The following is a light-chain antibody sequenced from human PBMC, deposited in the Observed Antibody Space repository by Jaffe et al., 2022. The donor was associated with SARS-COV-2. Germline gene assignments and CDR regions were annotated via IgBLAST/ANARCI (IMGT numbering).Light chain of an antibody. V-gene: IGLV2-14*01. Sequence: QSALTQPASVSGSPGQSITISCTGTSSDVGAYNYVSWYQQYPGKAPKLIIYDVSNRPSGVSNRFSGSKSGNTASLTISGLQAEDEGDYYCSSYTRSSTLRYVFGIGTKVTVL. CDR2: DVS. J-gene: IGLJ1*01. CDR3: SSYTRSSTLRYV. CDR1: SSDVGAYNY.